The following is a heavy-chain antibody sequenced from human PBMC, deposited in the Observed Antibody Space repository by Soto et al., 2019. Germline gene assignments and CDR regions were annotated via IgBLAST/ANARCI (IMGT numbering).Heavy chain of an antibody. J-gene: IGHJ6*03. CDR3: ARGRQDIVVVPAATEIHYYYYMDV. CDR1: GGSFSGYY. V-gene: IGHV4-34*01. D-gene: IGHD2-2*01. Sequence: SETLSLTCAVYGGSFSGYYWSWIRQPPGKGLEWIGEINHSGSTNYNPSLKSRVTISVDTSKNQFSLRLSSVTAADTAVYYCARGRQDIVVVPAATEIHYYYYMDVWGKGTTVTVSS. CDR2: INHSGST.